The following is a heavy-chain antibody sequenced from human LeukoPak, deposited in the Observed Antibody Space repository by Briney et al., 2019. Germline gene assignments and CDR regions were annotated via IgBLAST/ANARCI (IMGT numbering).Heavy chain of an antibody. CDR3: ARNRATNDY. CDR1: GFTFKNYR. Sequence: GGSLRLSCTASGFTFKNYRMTWVRQAPGKGLEWVASMKDDGNEIQYVDSVKGRFTISRDNAKNPLYLQMNNLRAEDMAVYYCARNRATNDYWGQGTLVTVSS. J-gene: IGHJ4*02. CDR2: MKDDGNEI. D-gene: IGHD1-26*01. V-gene: IGHV3-7*01.